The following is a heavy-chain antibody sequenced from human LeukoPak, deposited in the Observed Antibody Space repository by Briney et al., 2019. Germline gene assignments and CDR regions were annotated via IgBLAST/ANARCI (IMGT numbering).Heavy chain of an antibody. CDR2: ISDSGGST. V-gene: IGHV3-23*01. Sequence: GGSLRLSCAASGFTFTNYAMSWVRQAPGKGLEWVSAISDSGGSTYYADSVKGRFTISRDNSKNTLYLQTNSLRAEDTAVYYCAKGRWLDCWGQGTLVTVSS. CDR3: AKGRWLDC. D-gene: IGHD4-23*01. J-gene: IGHJ4*02. CDR1: GFTFTNYA.